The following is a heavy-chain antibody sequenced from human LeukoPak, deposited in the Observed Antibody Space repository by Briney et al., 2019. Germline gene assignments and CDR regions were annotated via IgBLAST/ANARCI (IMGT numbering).Heavy chain of an antibody. J-gene: IGHJ5*02. V-gene: IGHV4-61*02. CDR1: GGSISSGSYY. Sequence: SETLSLTCTASGGSISSGSYYCSWIRQPAGKGLEWIGRIYTSGSTNYNPSLKSRVTISVDTSKNQFSLKLSSVTAADTAVYYCARNGRGTGWFDPWGQGTLVTVSS. CDR2: IYTSGST. D-gene: IGHD3-16*01. CDR3: ARNGRGTGWFDP.